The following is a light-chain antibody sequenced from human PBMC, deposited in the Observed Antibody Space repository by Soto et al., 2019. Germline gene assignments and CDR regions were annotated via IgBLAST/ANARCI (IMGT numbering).Light chain of an antibody. CDR3: HQYGGSPPT. Sequence: EIVLTQSPGTLSLSPGERATLSCRASQTFSSSYLVWYQQRPGQAPRLLMYGASSMATGIPDRFSGSGSGADFTLTISRLEPEDFAVYYCHQYGGSPPTFGQGTKLQIK. J-gene: IGKJ2*01. CDR1: QTFSSSY. CDR2: GAS. V-gene: IGKV3-20*01.